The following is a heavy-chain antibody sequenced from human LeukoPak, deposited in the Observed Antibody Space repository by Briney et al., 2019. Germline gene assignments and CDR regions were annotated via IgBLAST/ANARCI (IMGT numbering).Heavy chain of an antibody. J-gene: IGHJ3*02. CDR1: GFTFSSYS. D-gene: IGHD6-6*01. V-gene: IGHV3-21*04. CDR3: TRLGSIAARRPSDAFDI. CDR2: ISSSSSYI. Sequence: GGSLRLSCAASGFTFSSYSMNWVRQAPGKGLEWVSSISSSSSYIYYADSVKGRFTISRDNSKNTLYLQMNSLKTEDTAVYYCTRLGSIAARRPSDAFDIWGQGTMVTVSS.